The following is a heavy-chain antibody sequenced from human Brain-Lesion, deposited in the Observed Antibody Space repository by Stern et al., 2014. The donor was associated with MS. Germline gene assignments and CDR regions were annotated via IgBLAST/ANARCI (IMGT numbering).Heavy chain of an antibody. CDR2: IRSKVYGGAA. Sequence: EMQLVESGGGLIEPGRSLRLSCTASGFSFGDYAINWIRQAPGKGLEWVGFIRSKVYGGAAEYAASLKGRFTISRDDSKSIAYLQVNGLKTEDTAVYYCTRDRLDYGYSYFDYWGQGTLVTVSS. CDR3: TRDRLDYGYSYFDY. CDR1: GFSFGDYA. V-gene: IGHV3-49*03. J-gene: IGHJ4*02. D-gene: IGHD4-17*01.